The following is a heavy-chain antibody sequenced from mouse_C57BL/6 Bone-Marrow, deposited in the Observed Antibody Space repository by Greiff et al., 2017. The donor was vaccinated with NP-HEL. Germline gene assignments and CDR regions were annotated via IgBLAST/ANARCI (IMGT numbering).Heavy chain of an antibody. CDR1: GFTFSSYA. Sequence: DVKLVESGGGLVKPGGSLKLSCAASGFTFSSYAMSWVRQTPEKRLEWVATISDGGSYTYYPDNVQGRFTISRDNAKNNLYLQMSHLKSEDTAMYYCARASYYYGSSYEDWGQGTTLTVSS. V-gene: IGHV5-4*03. J-gene: IGHJ2*01. D-gene: IGHD1-1*01. CDR2: ISDGGSYT. CDR3: ARASYYYGSSYED.